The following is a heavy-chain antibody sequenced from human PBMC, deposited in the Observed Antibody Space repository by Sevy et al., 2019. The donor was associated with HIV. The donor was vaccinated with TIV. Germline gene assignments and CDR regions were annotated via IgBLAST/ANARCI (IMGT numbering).Heavy chain of an antibody. CDR1: GGSISSYC. J-gene: IGHJ3*02. CDR3: ARGRYSSGWFDAFDI. CDR2: IYTSGST. D-gene: IGHD6-19*01. V-gene: IGHV4-4*07. Sequence: SETLSLTCTVSGGSISSYCWSWIRQPAGKGLEWIGHIYTSGSTNYNPSLKSRVTMSVDTSKNQFSLKLSSVTAADTAVYYCARGRYSSGWFDAFDIWGQGTMVTVSS.